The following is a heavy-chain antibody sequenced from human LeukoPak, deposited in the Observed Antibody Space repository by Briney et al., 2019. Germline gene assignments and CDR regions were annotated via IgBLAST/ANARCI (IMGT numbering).Heavy chain of an antibody. V-gene: IGHV3-30*04. CDR3: ARDTVTTWEEYYFDY. CDR2: ISYDGSNK. CDR1: GFTFSSYA. D-gene: IGHD4-17*01. J-gene: IGHJ4*02. Sequence: GGSLRLSCAASGFTFSSYAMHWVRQAPGKGLEWVAVISYDGSNKYYADSVKGRFTISRDNSKNTLYLQMNSLRAEDTAVYYCARDTVTTWEEYYFDYWGQRTLVTVSS.